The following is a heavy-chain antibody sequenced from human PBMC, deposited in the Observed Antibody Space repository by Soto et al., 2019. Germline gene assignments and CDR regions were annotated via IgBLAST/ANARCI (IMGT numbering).Heavy chain of an antibody. J-gene: IGHJ5*02. D-gene: IGHD4-17*01. CDR1: GYSFTSYW. CDR3: ARLEVFRYGDPTGVEGTPRFDP. CDR2: IYPGDSDT. V-gene: IGHV5-51*01. Sequence: PGESLKISCKGSGYSFTSYWIGWVRQMPGKGLEWMGIIYPGDSDTRYSPSFQGQVTISADKSISTAYLQWSSLKASDTAMYYCARLEVFRYGDPTGVEGTPRFDPWGQGTLVTVSS.